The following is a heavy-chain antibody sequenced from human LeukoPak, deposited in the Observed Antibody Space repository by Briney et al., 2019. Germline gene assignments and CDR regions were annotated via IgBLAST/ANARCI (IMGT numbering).Heavy chain of an antibody. CDR3: ARTKADSSGYYFLDY. CDR1: GGSISSSSYY. D-gene: IGHD3-22*01. V-gene: IGHV4-39*01. CDR2: IYYSGST. Sequence: SETLPLTCTVSGGSISSSSYYWGWIRQPPGKGLEWIGSIYYSGSTYYNPSLKSRVTISVDTSKNQFSLKLSSVTAADTAVYYCARTKADSSGYYFLDYWGQGTLVTVSS. J-gene: IGHJ4*02.